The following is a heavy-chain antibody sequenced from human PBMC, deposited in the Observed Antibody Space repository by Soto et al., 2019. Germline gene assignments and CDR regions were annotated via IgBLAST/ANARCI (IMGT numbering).Heavy chain of an antibody. D-gene: IGHD5-18*01. V-gene: IGHV5-51*01. CDR3: ERAPGDTAMVKWVHSWFDP. CDR1: GYSFTSYC. CDR2: IYPDDSDT. J-gene: IGHJ5*02. Sequence: ESLKISCKRSGYSFTSYCIGWVRQMPGKGLELMGIIYPDDSDTRYSPSFEGQVTISADKSISTAYLQSSSLKASHTAMSSCERAPGDTAMVKWVHSWFDPWGQGTLVTVSS.